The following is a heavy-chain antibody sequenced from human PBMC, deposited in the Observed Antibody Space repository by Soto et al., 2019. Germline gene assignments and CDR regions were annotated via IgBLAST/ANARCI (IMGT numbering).Heavy chain of an antibody. CDR1: GFTFSSFA. J-gene: IGHJ4*02. CDR3: ARGADPAFPYYFDY. Sequence: VGSLRLSCAASGFTFSSFAVGWVRQAPGKGLEWVSALSGSGGSTYFADSLKGRFTISRDNSKHTLYLQMNSLRAEDTAVYYCARGADPAFPYYFDYWGQGTLVTVSS. V-gene: IGHV3-23*01. D-gene: IGHD5-18*01. CDR2: LSGSGGST.